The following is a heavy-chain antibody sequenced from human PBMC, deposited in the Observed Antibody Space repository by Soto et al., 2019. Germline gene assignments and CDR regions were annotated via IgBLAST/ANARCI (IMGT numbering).Heavy chain of an antibody. J-gene: IGHJ4*02. CDR2: MTAGGST. D-gene: IGHD6-13*01. CDR3: AKASDSSWPYYFDS. CDR1: GFSFSNYV. Sequence: PGGSLRLSCAASGFSFSNYVMAWVRQTPGKGLEWVSAMTAGGSTYYPESVKGRVTISRSNSENTVYLQMSGLRVEDTALYYCAKASDSSWPYYFDSWGQGTLVTVSS. V-gene: IGHV3-23*01.